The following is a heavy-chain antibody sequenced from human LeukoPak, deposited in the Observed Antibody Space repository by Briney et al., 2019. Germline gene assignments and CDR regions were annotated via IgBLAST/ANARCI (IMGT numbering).Heavy chain of an antibody. CDR2: ISGSGGST. Sequence: SGGSLRLSCAASGFTFSNYGINWVRQAPGKGLEWVSAISGSGGSTYYADSVKGRFTISRDNSKNTLYLQMNSLKTEDTAVYYCRPTTVYDSSGYYYEDYWGQGTLVTVSS. V-gene: IGHV3-23*01. D-gene: IGHD3-22*01. CDR3: RPTTVYDSSGYYYEDY. CDR1: GFTFSNYG. J-gene: IGHJ4*02.